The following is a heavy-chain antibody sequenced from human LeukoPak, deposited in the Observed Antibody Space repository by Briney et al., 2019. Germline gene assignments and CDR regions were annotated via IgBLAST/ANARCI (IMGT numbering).Heavy chain of an antibody. J-gene: IGHJ4*02. Sequence: ASVKVSCKASGYTFTSYDINWVRQATGQGLEWMGWMNPNSGNTGYAQKFQGRVTMTRNTSISTAYMELSSLRSEDTAVYYCARGYMGQQLPRGGFNYWGQGTLVTVSS. CDR2: MNPNSGNT. CDR3: ARGYMGQQLPRGGFNY. CDR1: GYTFTSYD. V-gene: IGHV1-8*01. D-gene: IGHD6-13*01.